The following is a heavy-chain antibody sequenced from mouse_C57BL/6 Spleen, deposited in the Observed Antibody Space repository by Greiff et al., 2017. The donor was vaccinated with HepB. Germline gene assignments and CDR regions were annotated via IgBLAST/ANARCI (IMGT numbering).Heavy chain of an antibody. CDR3: ARRGDWEGDY. CDR2: INPSNGGT. V-gene: IGHV1-53*01. J-gene: IGHJ2*01. D-gene: IGHD4-1*01. Sequence: QVQLQQPGTELVKPGASVKLSCKASGYTFTSYWMHWVKQRTGQDLEWIGNINPSNGGTKYNEKFKSKTTRTVDKSSSTAYMQLSSLTSEDSAVYYCARRGDWEGDYWGQGTTLTVSS. CDR1: GYTFTSYW.